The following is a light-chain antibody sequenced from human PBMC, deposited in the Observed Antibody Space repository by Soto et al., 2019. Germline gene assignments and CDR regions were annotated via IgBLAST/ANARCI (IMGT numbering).Light chain of an antibody. V-gene: IGKV3-15*01. CDR2: GAC. Sequence: EIVMTQSPATLSVSPGDRATLSCRASQSVRSYLAWYQQKPGQSPRLLISGACTRATGFPARFSGSGSGTEFTLTISNLQSEDFAVYYCQQYNNWPYTFGQGTKLEIK. CDR3: QQYNNWPYT. J-gene: IGKJ2*01. CDR1: QSVRSY.